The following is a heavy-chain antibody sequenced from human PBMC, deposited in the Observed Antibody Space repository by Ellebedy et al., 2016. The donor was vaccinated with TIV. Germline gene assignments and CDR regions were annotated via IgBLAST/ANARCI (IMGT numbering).Heavy chain of an antibody. CDR1: GGSFSGYY. Sequence: SETLSLXCAVYGGSFSGYYWSWIRQPPGKGLEWIGEINHSGSTNYNPSLKSRVTISVDTSKNQFSLKLSSVTAADTAVYYCAVIETAAFDIWGQGTMVTVSS. V-gene: IGHV4-34*01. CDR3: AVIETAAFDI. J-gene: IGHJ3*02. CDR2: INHSGST.